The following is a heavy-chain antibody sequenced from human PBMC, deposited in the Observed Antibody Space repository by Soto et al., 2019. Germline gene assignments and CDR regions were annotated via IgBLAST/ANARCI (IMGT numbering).Heavy chain of an antibody. CDR2: ISDDGSNK. J-gene: IGHJ4*02. V-gene: IGHV3-30*03. Sequence: QVQLVESGGGVVQPGRSLRLSSAASGITFSNYGMHWVRQAPGKGLEWVAVISDDGSNKYYADSVKGRFTISRDNSKNTLYLQMNSLRAEDTAVYYCAASSFDYWGQGTLVTVSS. CDR1: GITFSNYG. CDR3: AASSFDY.